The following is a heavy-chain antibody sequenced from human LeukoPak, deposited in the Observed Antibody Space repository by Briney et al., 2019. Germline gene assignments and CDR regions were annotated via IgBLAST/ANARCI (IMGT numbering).Heavy chain of an antibody. V-gene: IGHV3-23*01. CDR2: ISITGGDT. CDR3: ASEIRPNDY. Sequence: GGSLRLSCAASGFTFSSHAMSWVRQAPGKGLEWVSAISITGGDTYYAGSVKGRFTISRDNSKNTLYLQMNSLRAEDTAMYYCASEIRPNDYWGQGTLVTVSS. CDR1: GFTFSSHA. J-gene: IGHJ4*02. D-gene: IGHD4-17*01.